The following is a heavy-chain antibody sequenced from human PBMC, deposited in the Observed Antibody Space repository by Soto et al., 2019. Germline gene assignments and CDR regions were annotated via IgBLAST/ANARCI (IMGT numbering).Heavy chain of an antibody. J-gene: IGHJ2*01. Sequence: QVQLQESGPGLVKPSETLSLTCTVSGGSISGGVHSWSWIRQPPGKGLEWIGHILDSGSTYYNPSLKSRRTISVDTSKNQFSLRLSSVTAADTAVYYRAREIMPLTNDWYFDLWGRGTLVTVSS. CDR1: GGSISGGVHS. V-gene: IGHV4-30-4*01. CDR3: AREIMPLTNDWYFDL. D-gene: IGHD2-8*01. CDR2: ILDSGST.